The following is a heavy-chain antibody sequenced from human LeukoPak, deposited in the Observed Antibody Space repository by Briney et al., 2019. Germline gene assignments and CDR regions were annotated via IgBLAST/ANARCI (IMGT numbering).Heavy chain of an antibody. CDR3: ARHIVGAADSDHGAFDI. CDR1: GGSISSGDYY. Sequence: SETLSLTCTVSGGSISSGDYYWSWIRQPPGKGLEWIGYIYYSGSTYYNPSLKSRVTISVDTSKNQFSLKLSSVTAADTAVYYCARHIVGAADSDHGAFDIWGQGTMVTVSS. CDR2: IYYSGST. J-gene: IGHJ3*02. V-gene: IGHV4-30-4*01. D-gene: IGHD1-26*01.